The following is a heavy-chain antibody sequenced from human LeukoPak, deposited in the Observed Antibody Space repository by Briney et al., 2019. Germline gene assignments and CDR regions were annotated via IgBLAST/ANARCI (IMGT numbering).Heavy chain of an antibody. CDR1: GFTFNTYS. J-gene: IGHJ4*02. CDR3: ARDAGITGTTDLDY. Sequence: GGSLRLSCAASGFTFNTYSMDWVRQAPGKGLEWVSSISSTSSYIYYADSVKGRFTISRDNAKSSLYLQMNSLRAEDTAVYYCARDAGITGTTDLDYWGQGTLVTVSS. CDR2: ISSTSSYI. V-gene: IGHV3-21*01. D-gene: IGHD1-7*01.